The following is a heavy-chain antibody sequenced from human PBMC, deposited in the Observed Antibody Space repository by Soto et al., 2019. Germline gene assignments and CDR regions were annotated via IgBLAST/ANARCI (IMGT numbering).Heavy chain of an antibody. CDR2: IKSKSAGETT. V-gene: IGHV3-15*05. CDR3: STGSPFSGRVLDY. D-gene: IGHD1-26*01. CDR1: GFSFRTTW. J-gene: IGHJ4*02. Sequence: EVQLVESGGGLVKPGGSLRLSCAASGFSFRTTWMAWVRQAPGKGLEWVGRIKSKSAGETTDYADPVKGRFTISRDDSKDTLYLHRDSLETGDPAVYYCSTGSPFSGRVLDYWGQGTLVTVSS.